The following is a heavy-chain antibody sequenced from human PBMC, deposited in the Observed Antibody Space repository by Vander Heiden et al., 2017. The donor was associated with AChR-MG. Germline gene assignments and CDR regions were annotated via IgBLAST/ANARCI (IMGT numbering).Heavy chain of an antibody. V-gene: IGHV3-33*01. Sequence: QVQLVESGGGVVQPGRSLRLPCAASGFTFSSYGMHWVRKAPGKGLEWVAVIWYDGSNKYYADSVKGRFTISRDNSKNTLYLQMNSLRAEDTAVYYCARDVRAYFDYWGQGTLVTVSS. J-gene: IGHJ4*02. CDR1: GFTFSSYG. CDR2: IWYDGSNK. CDR3: ARDVRAYFDY.